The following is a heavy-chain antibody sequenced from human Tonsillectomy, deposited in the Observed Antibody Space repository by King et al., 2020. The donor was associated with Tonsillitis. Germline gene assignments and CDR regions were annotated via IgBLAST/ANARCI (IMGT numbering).Heavy chain of an antibody. J-gene: IGHJ4*02. D-gene: IGHD2-2*01. CDR3: ARNLAYDILPAASFDY. Sequence: VQLQESGPGLVKPSETLSLTCTVSGGPINNYYWSWNRQPPGKELEWIGYISYSGSTNYNPSLKSRVTMSVDTSQNQFSLRLNSVTATDTAVYYCARNLAYDILPAASFDYWGQGTLVTVSS. CDR1: GGPINNYY. V-gene: IGHV4-59*08. CDR2: ISYSGST.